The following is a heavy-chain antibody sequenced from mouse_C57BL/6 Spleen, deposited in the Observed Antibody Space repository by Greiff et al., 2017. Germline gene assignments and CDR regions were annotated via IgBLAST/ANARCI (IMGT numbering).Heavy chain of an antibody. D-gene: IGHD2-4*01. J-gene: IGHJ3*01. CDR3: ARDREGYDYAGGAWFAY. CDR1: GFTFSSYA. CDR2: ISDGGSYT. Sequence: EVQGVESGGGLVKPGGSLKLSCAASGFTFSSYAMSWVRQTPEKRLEWVATISDGGSYTYYPDNVKGRFTISRDNAKNNLYLQMSHLKSEETAMYYCARDREGYDYAGGAWFAYWGQGTLVTVSA. V-gene: IGHV5-4*01.